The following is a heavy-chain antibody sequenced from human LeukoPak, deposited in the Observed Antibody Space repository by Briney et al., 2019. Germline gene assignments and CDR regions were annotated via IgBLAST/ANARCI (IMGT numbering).Heavy chain of an antibody. CDR3: ARDHSYYYGSGTYYGPIDY. J-gene: IGHJ4*02. CDR2: ISAYNGNT. CDR1: GYTFTSYG. Sequence: ASVKVSCKASGYTFTSYGISWVRQAPGQGLEWMGWISAYNGNTNYAQKLQGRVTMTTDTSTSTAYMELRSLRSDDTAVYYCARDHSYYYGSGTYYGPIDYWGQGTLVTVSS. V-gene: IGHV1-18*01. D-gene: IGHD3-10*01.